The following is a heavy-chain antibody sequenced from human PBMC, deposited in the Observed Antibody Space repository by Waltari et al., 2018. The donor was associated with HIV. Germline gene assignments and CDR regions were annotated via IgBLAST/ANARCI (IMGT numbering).Heavy chain of an antibody. CDR1: GFTFRKYW. D-gene: IGHD2-15*01. CDR3: ARAHVSTYCSGATCNYGMDV. J-gene: IGHJ6*02. V-gene: IGHV3-74*02. CDR2: ITSDGGDT. Sequence: EVQLVETGGGLIQPGGSLRLSCVASGFTFRKYWMQWVRQAPGKGLECVSHITSDGGDTTYADSVKGRFTISRDNAKNSLYLQMNSLRAEDTAVYYCARAHVSTYCSGATCNYGMDVWGRGTTVTVSS.